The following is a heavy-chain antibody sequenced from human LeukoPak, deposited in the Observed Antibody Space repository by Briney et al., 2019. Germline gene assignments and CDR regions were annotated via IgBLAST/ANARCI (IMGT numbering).Heavy chain of an antibody. CDR2: IIPILGTA. CDR3: ARDSSGSYYFDY. D-gene: IGHD1-26*01. Sequence: SVKVSCKASGGTFSSYAISWVRQAPGQGLEWMGRIIPILGTANYAQKFQGRVTITADESTSTAYMELSSLRSEDTAVYYCARDSSGSYYFDYWGQGTLVTVSS. V-gene: IGHV1-69*11. CDR1: GGTFSSYA. J-gene: IGHJ4*02.